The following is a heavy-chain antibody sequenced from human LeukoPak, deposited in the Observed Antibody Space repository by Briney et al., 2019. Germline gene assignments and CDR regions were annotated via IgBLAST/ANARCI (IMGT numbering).Heavy chain of an antibody. V-gene: IGHV3-23*01. D-gene: IGHD6-19*01. CDR1: GFTFSSYA. J-gene: IGHJ4*02. CDR2: ISGSGGST. CDR3: AKDSSGWYGENY. Sequence: PGGSLRLSCAASGFTFSSYALSWVRQAPGKGLEWVSAISGSGGSTYYADSVKGRFTISRDNSKNTLYLQMNSLRAEDTAVYYCAKDSSGWYGENYWGQGTLVTVSS.